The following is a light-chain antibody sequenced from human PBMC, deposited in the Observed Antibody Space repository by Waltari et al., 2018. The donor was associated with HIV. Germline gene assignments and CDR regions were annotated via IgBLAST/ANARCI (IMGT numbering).Light chain of an antibody. CDR3: QSADSSGTS. V-gene: IGLV3-25*03. CDR1: TLPKNF. Sequence: SDEVTQTPSVSVSPGQTARITCSGETLPKNFVYWYQQKPGQAPVVVIYKDNERPSGIPERFSGSSSGTRATLTISGVQAEDEADYYCQSADSSGTSFGGGTKLTVL. J-gene: IGLJ2*01. CDR2: KDN.